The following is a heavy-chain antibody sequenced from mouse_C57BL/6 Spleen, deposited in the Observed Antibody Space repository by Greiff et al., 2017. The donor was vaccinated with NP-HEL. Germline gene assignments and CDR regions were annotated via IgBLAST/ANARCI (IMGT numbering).Heavy chain of an antibody. D-gene: IGHD1-1*01. J-gene: IGHJ2*01. Sequence: VQLQQSGAELVKPGASVKLSCKASGYTFTEYTIHWVKQRSGQGLEWIGWFYPGSGSIKYNEKFKDKATLTADKSSSTVYMELSRLTSEDYAVYFCARHEDRGYGSSPYYFDYWGQGTTLTVSS. CDR2: FYPGSGSI. CDR3: ARHEDRGYGSSPYYFDY. CDR1: GYTFTEYT. V-gene: IGHV1-62-2*01.